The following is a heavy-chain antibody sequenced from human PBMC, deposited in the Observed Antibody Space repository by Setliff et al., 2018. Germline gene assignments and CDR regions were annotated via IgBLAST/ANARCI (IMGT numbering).Heavy chain of an antibody. D-gene: IGHD1-26*01. Sequence: SETLSLTCTVSGGSISSYYWSWIRQPAGRGLEWIGHIYIGGSANYNPSLKSRVTMSVDTSKNQFYLHLTSVTAADTAVYYCAREVGTSTSSDAFDVWGQGMMVTVSS. CDR1: GGSISSYY. V-gene: IGHV4-4*07. CDR2: IYIGGSA. CDR3: AREVGTSTSSDAFDV. J-gene: IGHJ3*01.